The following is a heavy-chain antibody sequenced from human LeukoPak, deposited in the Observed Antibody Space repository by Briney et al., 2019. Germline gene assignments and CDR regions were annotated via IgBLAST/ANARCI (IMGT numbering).Heavy chain of an antibody. J-gene: IGHJ4*02. CDR2: ISYAGSKQ. D-gene: IGHD3-22*01. V-gene: IGHV3-30*18. Sequence: GRSLRLSCAASGFTFSSYGIHWVRQAPGKGLEGVAVISYAGSKQYHADSVKGRFTISRDNSKNTLYLQMNSLRAEDSAVYYCAKDLFLYGSSGYPRCPDYWGQGTLVTVSS. CDR1: GFTFSSYG. CDR3: AKDLFLYGSSGYPRCPDY.